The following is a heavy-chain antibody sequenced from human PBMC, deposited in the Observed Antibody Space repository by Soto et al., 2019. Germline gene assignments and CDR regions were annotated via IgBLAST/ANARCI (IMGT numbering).Heavy chain of an antibody. J-gene: IGHJ4*02. Sequence: ASVKVSCKASGYTFTSYAMHWVRQAPGQRLEWMGWINAGNGNTKYAQKLQGRVTITRDTSTSTANMELRSLRSEDTAVYYCARFASSGWFFDYWGQGTQVTVS. CDR3: ARFASSGWFFDY. D-gene: IGHD6-19*01. CDR2: INAGNGNT. V-gene: IGHV1-3*01. CDR1: GYTFTSYA.